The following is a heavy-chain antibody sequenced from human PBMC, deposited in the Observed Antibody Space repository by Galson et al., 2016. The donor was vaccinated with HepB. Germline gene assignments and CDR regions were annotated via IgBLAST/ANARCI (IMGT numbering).Heavy chain of an antibody. V-gene: IGHV4-4*02. CDR2: INDSGTT. J-gene: IGHJ3*02. CDR1: SASLSTSDW. Sequence: SETLSLTCTVSSASLSTSDWWSWVRQSPSKGLEWIGEINDSGTTNYNPSLGGRVTITADTTKNQFSLRLTSVTAADTAVYYCARDATSRATHATFYMWGQGTVVTVSS. CDR3: ARDATSRATHATFYM.